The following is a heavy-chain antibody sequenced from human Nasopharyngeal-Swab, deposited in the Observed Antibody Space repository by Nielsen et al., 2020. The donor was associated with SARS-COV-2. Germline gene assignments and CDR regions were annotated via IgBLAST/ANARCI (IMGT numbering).Heavy chain of an antibody. Sequence: SETLSLTCAISGASVSSNSAAWSWIRQSPSRGLEWLGRTYYRSQWYFNYAASVKGRITINPGTSNNQFSLQLSSVTPEDTAVYYCARIAQAAEPHWGQGTLVTVSS. CDR2: TYYRSQWYF. V-gene: IGHV6-1*01. D-gene: IGHD1-14*01. CDR1: GASVSSNSAA. CDR3: ARIAQAAEPH. J-gene: IGHJ4*02.